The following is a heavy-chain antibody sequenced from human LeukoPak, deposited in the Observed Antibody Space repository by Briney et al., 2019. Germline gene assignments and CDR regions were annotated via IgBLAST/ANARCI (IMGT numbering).Heavy chain of an antibody. CDR3: VRAADYYDSSGYSLAFGY. V-gene: IGHV3-30-3*01. Sequence: PGGSLRLSCAASGFTFSSYAMHWVRQAPGKGLEWVAVISYDGSNKYYADSVKGRFTISRDNSKNTLYLQMNSLRAEDTAVYYCVRAADYYDSSGYSLAFGYWGQGTLVTVSS. D-gene: IGHD3-22*01. CDR1: GFTFSSYA. CDR2: ISYDGSNK. J-gene: IGHJ4*02.